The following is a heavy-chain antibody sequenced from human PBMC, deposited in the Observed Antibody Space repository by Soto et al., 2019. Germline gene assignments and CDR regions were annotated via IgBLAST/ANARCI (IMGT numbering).Heavy chain of an antibody. D-gene: IGHD2-15*01. Sequence: EVQLVESGGDLVQPGGSLRLSCAASGFTFSSYWMHWVRQDPEQGLVWVSRINGDGISTSYADSVKGRFTISRDNAKDTLYLHMISLGAEGTAVYYCARISQGTYCRGGNCYSDYWGQGTLVTVPS. CDR1: GFTFSSYW. CDR3: ARISQGTYCRGGNCYSDY. V-gene: IGHV3-74*01. J-gene: IGHJ4*02. CDR2: INGDGIST.